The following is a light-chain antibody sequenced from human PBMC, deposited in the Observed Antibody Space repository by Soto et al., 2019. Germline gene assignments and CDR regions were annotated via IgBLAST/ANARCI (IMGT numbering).Light chain of an antibody. Sequence: EIVVTQSPGTLSLSRGERASLSCRASQSVSSSYLAWYQQKPGQAPRLLIYGASSRATGIPDRFSGSGSGTDFTLTISRLKPEDFAVYYGQQFESSLYTFGQGTKLEIK. J-gene: IGKJ2*01. V-gene: IGKV3-20*01. CDR1: QSVSSSY. CDR3: QQFESSLYT. CDR2: GAS.